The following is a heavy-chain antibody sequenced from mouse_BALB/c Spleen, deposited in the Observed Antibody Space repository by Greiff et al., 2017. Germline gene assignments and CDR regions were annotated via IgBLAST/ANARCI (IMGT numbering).Heavy chain of an antibody. CDR3: ARWSLLRLRAMDY. J-gene: IGHJ4*01. CDR2: INPNNGGT. D-gene: IGHD1-2*01. V-gene: IGHV1-18*01. Sequence: VQLQQSGPELVKPGASVKIPCKASGYTFTDYNMDWVKQSHGKSLEWIGDINPNNGGTIYNQKFKGKATLTVDKSSSTAYMELRSLTSEDTAVYYCARWSLLRLRAMDYWGQGTSVTVSS. CDR1: GYTFTDYN.